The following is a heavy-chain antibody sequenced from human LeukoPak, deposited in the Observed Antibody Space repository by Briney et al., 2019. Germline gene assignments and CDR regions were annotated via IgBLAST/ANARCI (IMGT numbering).Heavy chain of an antibody. Sequence: SETLSLTCTVSGGSISSYYWSWIRQPPGKGLEWIGYIYYSGSTNYNPSLKSRVTISVDTSKNQFSLKLSSVTAADPAVYYCARGPSLRNFWSGYSLYYFDYWGQGTLVTVSS. CDR2: IYYSGST. J-gene: IGHJ4*02. D-gene: IGHD3-3*01. CDR1: GGSISSYY. CDR3: ARGPSLRNFWSGYSLYYFDY. V-gene: IGHV4-59*01.